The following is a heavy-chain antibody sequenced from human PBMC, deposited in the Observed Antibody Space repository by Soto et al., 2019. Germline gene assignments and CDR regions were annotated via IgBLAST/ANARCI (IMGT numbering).Heavy chain of an antibody. J-gene: IGHJ4*02. D-gene: IGHD2-21*01. V-gene: IGHV3-48*01. Sequence: PGGSLRLSCAASGFTFSSYSMNWVRQAPGKGLEWVSYISSSSSTIYYADSVKGRFTISRDNAKNSLYLQMNSLRAEDTAVYYCARVVGGGNYYSDYWGQGTLVTVSS. CDR1: GFTFSSYS. CDR3: ARVVGGGNYYSDY. CDR2: ISSSSSTI.